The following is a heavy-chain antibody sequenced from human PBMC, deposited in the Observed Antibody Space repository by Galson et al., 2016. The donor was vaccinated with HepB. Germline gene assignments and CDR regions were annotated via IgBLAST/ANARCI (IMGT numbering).Heavy chain of an antibody. D-gene: IGHD4-17*01. V-gene: IGHV3-73*01. CDR3: TRGDVYDYGDFYNDY. Sequence: SLRLSCAASGFTFSGSAMHWVRQASGKGLEWVGRIRSKANSYATAYAASGKGRFTISRDDSKNTAYLQMNSLKTEDTAVYYCTRGDVYDYGDFYNDYWGQGTLVTVSS. CDR2: IRSKANSYAT. CDR1: GFTFSGSA. J-gene: IGHJ4*02.